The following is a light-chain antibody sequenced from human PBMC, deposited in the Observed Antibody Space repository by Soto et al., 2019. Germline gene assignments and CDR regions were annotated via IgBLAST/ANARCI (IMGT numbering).Light chain of an antibody. CDR3: QQRSNWPPA. CDR1: QSVNSY. Sequence: EIVLTQSPATLSLSPGESANLSCRASQSVNSYLAWYQQKPGQGPRLLIYDASNRATGIPARFSGSGSGTDFTLTISSLEPEDLAVYYCQQRSNWPPAFGGGTTVEIK. CDR2: DAS. V-gene: IGKV3-11*01. J-gene: IGKJ4*01.